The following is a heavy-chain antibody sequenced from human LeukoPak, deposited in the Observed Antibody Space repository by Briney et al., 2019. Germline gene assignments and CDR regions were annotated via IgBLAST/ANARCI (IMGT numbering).Heavy chain of an antibody. CDR2: ISGSGGST. D-gene: IGHD7-27*01. Sequence: PGGSLRLSCAASGFTFSSYAMSWVRQAPGKGLEWVSAISGSGGSTYYADSVKGRFTISRDNSNNTLYLQMNSLRAEDTAVYYCAKPLGYNWGSPVDYWGQGTLVTVSS. CDR3: AKPLGYNWGSPVDY. V-gene: IGHV3-23*01. J-gene: IGHJ4*02. CDR1: GFTFSSYA.